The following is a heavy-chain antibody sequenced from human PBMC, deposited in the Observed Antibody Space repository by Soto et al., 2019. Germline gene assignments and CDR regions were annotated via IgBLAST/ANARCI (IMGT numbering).Heavy chain of an antibody. V-gene: IGHV1-24*01. Sequence: GASVKVSCKVSGYTLTELSMHSVRQAPGKGLEWMGGFDPEDGETIYAQKFQGRVTMTEDTSTDTAYMELSSLRSEDTAVYYCATKAPYCSSTSCYRTADYYYYMDVWGKGTTVTVSS. CDR2: FDPEDGET. D-gene: IGHD2-2*01. CDR1: GYTLTELS. CDR3: ATKAPYCSSTSCYRTADYYYYMDV. J-gene: IGHJ6*03.